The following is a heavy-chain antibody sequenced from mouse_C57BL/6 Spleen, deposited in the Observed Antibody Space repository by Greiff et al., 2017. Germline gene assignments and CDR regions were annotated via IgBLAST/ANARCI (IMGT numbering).Heavy chain of an antibody. D-gene: IGHD1-1*01. CDR2: INPSSGYT. Sequence: VQLQQSGAELARPGASVKMSCKASGYTFTSYTMHWVKQRPGQGLEWIGYINPSSGYTKYNQKFKDKATLTADKSSSTAYMQLSSLPTEDSAVYYCARSALYYGSSADVWGTGTTVTVSS. CDR3: ARSALYYGSSADV. J-gene: IGHJ1*03. CDR1: GYTFTSYT. V-gene: IGHV1-4*01.